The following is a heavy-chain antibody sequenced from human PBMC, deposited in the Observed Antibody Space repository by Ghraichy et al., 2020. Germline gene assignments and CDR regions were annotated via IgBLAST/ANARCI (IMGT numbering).Heavy chain of an antibody. D-gene: IGHD3-22*01. J-gene: IGHJ2*01. CDR2: ISSSSSTI. CDR1: GFTFSSYS. V-gene: IGHV3-48*01. CDR3: ARDKGYYDSSGYFYWYFDL. Sequence: GSLRLSCAASGFTFSSYSMNWVRQAPGKGLEWVSYISSSSSTIYYADSVKGRFTISRDNAKNSLYLQMNSLRAEDTAVYYCARDKGYYDSSGYFYWYFDLWGRGTLVTVSS.